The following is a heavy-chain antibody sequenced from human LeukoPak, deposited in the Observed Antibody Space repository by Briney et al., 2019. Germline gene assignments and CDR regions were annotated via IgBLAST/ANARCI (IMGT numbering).Heavy chain of an antibody. J-gene: IGHJ4*02. CDR3: ARGSARGARFYGADFDY. D-gene: IGHD4-17*01. CDR1: GSSISSYY. CDR2: IYYSGST. Sequence: PSETLSLTCTVSGSSISSYYWSWIRQPPGKGLEWIGYIYYSGSTNYNPSLKSRVTISVDTSKNQFSLKLSSVTAADTAVYYCARGSARGARFYGADFDYWGQGTLVTVSS. V-gene: IGHV4-59*01.